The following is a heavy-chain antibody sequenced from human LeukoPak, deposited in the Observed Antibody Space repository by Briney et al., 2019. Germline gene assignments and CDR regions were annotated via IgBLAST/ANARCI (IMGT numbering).Heavy chain of an antibody. Sequence: GGSLRLSCAASGFTFSSYAMHWVRQAPGKGLEWVAVISYDGSNKYCADSVKGRFTISRDNSKNTLYLQMNSLRAGDTAVYYCARGRLWYSSGWPIFDYWGQGTLVTVSS. D-gene: IGHD6-19*01. J-gene: IGHJ4*02. V-gene: IGHV3-30*04. CDR2: ISYDGSNK. CDR1: GFTFSSYA. CDR3: ARGRLWYSSGWPIFDY.